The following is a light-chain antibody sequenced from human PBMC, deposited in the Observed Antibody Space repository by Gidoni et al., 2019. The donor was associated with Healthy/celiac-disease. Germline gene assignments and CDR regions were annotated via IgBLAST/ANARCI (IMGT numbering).Light chain of an antibody. V-gene: IGKV3-15*01. Sequence: ETVLTQSPVTLPVSSGERAALSCRASETIDYKLAWYQQKPGQAPRLLIYGASIRATGVPDRFRGSGSGTEFTLTISSLQSEDFAFYYCQQYSNWPPFTFGGGTKVEMK. CDR1: ETIDYK. CDR2: GAS. CDR3: QQYSNWPPFT. J-gene: IGKJ4*01.